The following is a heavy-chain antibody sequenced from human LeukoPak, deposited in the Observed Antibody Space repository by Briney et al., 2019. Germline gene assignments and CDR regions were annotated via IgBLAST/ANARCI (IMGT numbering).Heavy chain of an antibody. V-gene: IGHV3-43D*03. Sequence: GGSLRLSCAASGFTFDDYAMHWVRQAPGKGLQWISSINWVGDTSSYADSVKGRFTVSRDDTKGSLYLQMHSLRSEDTALYYCAKDRQYGDYGGGDFFDSWGQGTLVTVSS. D-gene: IGHD4-17*01. J-gene: IGHJ4*02. CDR2: INWVGDTS. CDR3: AKDRQYGDYGGGDFFDS. CDR1: GFTFDDYA.